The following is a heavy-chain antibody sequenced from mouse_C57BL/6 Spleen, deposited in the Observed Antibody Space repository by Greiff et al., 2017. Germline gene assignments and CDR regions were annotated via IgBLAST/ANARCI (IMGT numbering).Heavy chain of an antibody. CDR2: INPNYGTT. V-gene: IGHV1-39*01. D-gene: IGHD1-1*01. CDR3: ARDLTTTVVATNYYAMDY. Sequence: EVQLQESGPELVKPGASVKISCKASGYSFTDYNMNWVKQSNGKSLEWIGVINPNYGTTSYNQKFKGKATLTVDQSSSTAYMQLNSLTSEDSAVYYCARDLTTTVVATNYYAMDYWGQGTSVTVSS. CDR1: GYSFTDYN. J-gene: IGHJ4*01.